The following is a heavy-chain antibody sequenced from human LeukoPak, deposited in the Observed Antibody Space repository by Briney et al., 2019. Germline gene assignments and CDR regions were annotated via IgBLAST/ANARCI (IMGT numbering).Heavy chain of an antibody. CDR1: GGSISSYY. V-gene: IGHV4-59*12. J-gene: IGHJ3*02. Sequence: NTSETLSLTCTVSGGSISSYYWSWIRQPPGKGLEWIGYIYYSGSTNYNPSLKSRVTISVDTSKNQFSLKLSSVSAADTAVYYCARGIAGAFDIWGQGTMVTVSS. CDR3: ARGIAGAFDI. CDR2: IYYSGST. D-gene: IGHD2-21*01.